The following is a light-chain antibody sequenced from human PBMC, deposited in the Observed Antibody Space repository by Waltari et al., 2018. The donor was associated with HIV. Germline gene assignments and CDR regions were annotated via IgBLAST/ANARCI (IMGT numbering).Light chain of an antibody. CDR2: DKN. CDR3: ASRNNNGKRVL. J-gene: IGLJ3*02. V-gene: IGLV3-19*01. CDR1: SLRNDY. Sequence: SSELTQDPAVSVALGQTVTITCQGDSLRNDYASWHQQKPGQAPILVIYDKNTRPSGIPDRFSGSTSGNTASLTITGSQAEDEADYYCASRNNNGKRVLFGGGTKVTVL.